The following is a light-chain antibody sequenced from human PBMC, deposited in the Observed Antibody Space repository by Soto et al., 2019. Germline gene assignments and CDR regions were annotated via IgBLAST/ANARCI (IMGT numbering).Light chain of an antibody. V-gene: IGKV1-39*01. Sequence: DTYMTQSPSSLSASLGERGAITCRASPDIRNDLGWYQQKPGKAPRRLIYAGSSLHSGVPSRFSGSGSGTDFTLTISSLQPEDFATYSCQQTYRTPLTFGGGTKVDI. CDR2: AGS. CDR1: PDIRND. CDR3: QQTYRTPLT. J-gene: IGKJ4*01.